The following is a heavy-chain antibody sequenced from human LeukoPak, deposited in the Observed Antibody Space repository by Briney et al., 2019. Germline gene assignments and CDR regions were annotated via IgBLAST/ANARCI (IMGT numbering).Heavy chain of an antibody. V-gene: IGHV3-23*01. CDR3: AKDGGSYRYYYYMDV. CDR1: GFTFSSYG. D-gene: IGHD3-16*02. J-gene: IGHJ6*03. CDR2: ISGSGGST. Sequence: GGSLRLSCAASGFTFSSYGMSWVRQAPGKGLEWVSAISGSGGSTYYADSVKGRFTISRDNSKNTLYVQMNSLRAEDTAVYYCAKDGGSYRYYYYMDVWGKGTTVTIS.